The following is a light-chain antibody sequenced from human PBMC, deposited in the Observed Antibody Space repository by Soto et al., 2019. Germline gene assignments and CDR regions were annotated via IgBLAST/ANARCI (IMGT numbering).Light chain of an antibody. V-gene: IGKV3-15*01. CDR3: QQYNNWPPIT. CDR2: DAS. J-gene: IGKJ5*01. CDR1: QSVSSK. Sequence: EIVMTQSPGTLSVSPGERVTLSCRASQSVSSKLVWYQRKPGQSPRLLIYDASTRATGMPGRFSGSGSGTEFTLTISSLQSEDFAVYYCQQYNNWPPITFGQGTRLEIK.